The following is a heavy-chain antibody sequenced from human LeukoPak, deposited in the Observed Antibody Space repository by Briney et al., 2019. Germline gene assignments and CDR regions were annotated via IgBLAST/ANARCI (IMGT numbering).Heavy chain of an antibody. V-gene: IGHV3-74*01. J-gene: IGHJ5*02. CDR2: INSDGSST. CDR1: GFTFSSYW. CDR3: ARKRISSNWFDP. Sequence: SGGSLRFSCAASGFTFSSYWIHWVRQAPGKGLVWVSRINSDGSSTSYADSVKGRFTISRDTAKNTLYLQMNSLRAEDTAVYYCARKRISSNWFDPWGQGTLVTVSS. D-gene: IGHD3-3*02.